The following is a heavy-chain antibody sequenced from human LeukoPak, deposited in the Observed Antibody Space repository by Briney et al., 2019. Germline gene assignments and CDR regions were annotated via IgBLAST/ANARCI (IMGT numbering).Heavy chain of an antibody. CDR2: IIPIFGTA. Sequence: SVKVSCKASGGTFSSYAISWVRQAPGQGLEWMGGIIPIFGTANYAQKFQGRVTITTDGSTSTAYMELSSLRSEDTAVYYCARANMSDSSGYYYYYYYMDVWGKGTTVTVSS. CDR3: ARANMSDSSGYYYYYYYMDV. CDR1: GGTFSSYA. D-gene: IGHD3-22*01. J-gene: IGHJ6*03. V-gene: IGHV1-69*05.